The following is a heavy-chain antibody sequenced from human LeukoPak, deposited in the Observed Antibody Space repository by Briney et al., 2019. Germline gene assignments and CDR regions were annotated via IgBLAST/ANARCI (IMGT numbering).Heavy chain of an antibody. J-gene: IGHJ5*02. CDR2: ISAYNGNT. D-gene: IGHD2-15*01. CDR1: GYTFTSYG. V-gene: IGHV1-18*01. Sequence: ASVKVSCKASGYTFTSYGISWVRQAPGQGLEWMGWISAYNGNTNYAQKLQGRVTMTTDTSTSTAYMELRSLRSDDTAVYYCARDNVVVAANNWFDPWGQGTLVTVSS. CDR3: ARDNVVVAANNWFDP.